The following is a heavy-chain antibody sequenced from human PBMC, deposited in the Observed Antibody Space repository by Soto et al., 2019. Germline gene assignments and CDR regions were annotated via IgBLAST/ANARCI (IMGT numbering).Heavy chain of an antibody. CDR2: LIPIFGTA. CDR1: GGTFSSYA. V-gene: IGHV1-69*01. Sequence: QVQLVQSGAEVKKPGFSVKVSCKASGGTFSSYAISWVRQAPGQGLEWMGGLIPIFGTANDAQKFQGRVTITADESTCTAYMELSSLRPEDTAVYYCASAARPFLQDDWFDLWGQGAL. D-gene: IGHD6-6*01. J-gene: IGHJ5*02. CDR3: ASAARPFLQDDWFDL.